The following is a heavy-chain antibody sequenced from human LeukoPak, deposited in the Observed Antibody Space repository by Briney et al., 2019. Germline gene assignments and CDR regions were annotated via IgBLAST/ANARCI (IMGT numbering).Heavy chain of an antibody. CDR2: INSDGSTA. J-gene: IGHJ4*02. D-gene: IGHD3-22*01. CDR1: GFTFSSYW. CDR3: ARDRGYYDSSGYYSFDY. Sequence: GGSLRLSCAASGFTFSSYWMHWVRQAPGKGLVWVSRINSDGSTASYADSVGGRFTISRDNAKNTLYLQMNSLRAEDTAVYYCARDRGYYDSSGYYSFDYWGQGTLVTVSS. V-gene: IGHV3-74*01.